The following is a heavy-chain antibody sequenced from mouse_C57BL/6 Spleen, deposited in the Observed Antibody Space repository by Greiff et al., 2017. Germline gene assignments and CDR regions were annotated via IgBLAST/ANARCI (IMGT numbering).Heavy chain of an antibody. CDR1: GYSITSGYD. J-gene: IGHJ2*01. CDR3: ARGGGYDGFDY. Sequence: EVQGVESGPGMVKPSQSLSLTCTVTGYSITSGYDWHWIRHFPGNKLEWMGYISYSGSTNYNPSLKSRISITHDTSKNHFFLKLNAVTTEDTATYYCARGGGYDGFDYWGQGTTLTVSS. D-gene: IGHD2-2*01. V-gene: IGHV3-1*01. CDR2: ISYSGST.